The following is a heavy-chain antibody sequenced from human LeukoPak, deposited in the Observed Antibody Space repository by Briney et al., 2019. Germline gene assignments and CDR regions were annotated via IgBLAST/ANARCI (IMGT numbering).Heavy chain of an antibody. V-gene: IGHV1-2*02. CDR1: GYTFTGYS. CDR2: INPNSGGT. Sequence: GASVKVSCKASGYTFTGYSMHWMRQAPGQGLEWMGWINPNSGGTNFAQKFQGRVTMTRDTSINTAYMELSSLRSEDTAVYYCANTRGYSYYYVDVWGKGSTVTVSS. J-gene: IGHJ6*03. CDR3: ANTRGYSYYYVDV. D-gene: IGHD5-18*01.